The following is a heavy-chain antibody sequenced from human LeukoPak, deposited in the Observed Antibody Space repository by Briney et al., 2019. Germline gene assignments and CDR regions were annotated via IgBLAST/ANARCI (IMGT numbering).Heavy chain of an antibody. D-gene: IGHD6-13*01. V-gene: IGHV3-64*01. J-gene: IGHJ4*02. CDR2: ISSNGGST. Sequence: GGSLRLSCAASGFTFSSYAMHWVRQAPGKGLEYISAISSNGGSTYYANSVKGRFTISRDNSKNTLYLQMGSLRAEDMAVYYCAREGPEAAAGQYFDYWGQGTLVTVSS. CDR1: GFTFSSYA. CDR3: AREGPEAAAGQYFDY.